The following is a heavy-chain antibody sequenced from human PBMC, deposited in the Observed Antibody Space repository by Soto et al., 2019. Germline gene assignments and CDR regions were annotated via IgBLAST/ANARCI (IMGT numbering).Heavy chain of an antibody. D-gene: IGHD3-22*01. V-gene: IGHV3-53*01. Sequence: EVQLEESGGGLIQPGGSLRLSCAASGFTFSSNGMNWVRQAPGKGLEWVSLIYSGGSTYYADSVKGRFTISRDNSKNTLYLQMSSLRAEDTAVYYCATRPLLPGAPWGQGTMVTVSS. CDR1: GFTFSSNG. CDR3: ATRPLLPGAP. CDR2: IYSGGST. J-gene: IGHJ3*01.